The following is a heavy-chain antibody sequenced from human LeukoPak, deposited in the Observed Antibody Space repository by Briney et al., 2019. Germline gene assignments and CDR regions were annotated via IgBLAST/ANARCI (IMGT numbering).Heavy chain of an antibody. Sequence: TSETLSLTCTVSGGSISSYYWSWIRQPPGKGLEWIGYIYYSGSTNYNPSLKSRVTISVDTSKNQFSLKLSSVTAADTAVYYCARDNYSGYGDSNWYFDLWGRGTLVTVSS. CDR1: GGSISSYY. CDR2: IYYSGST. D-gene: IGHD5-12*01. CDR3: ARDNYSGYGDSNWYFDL. J-gene: IGHJ2*01. V-gene: IGHV4-59*01.